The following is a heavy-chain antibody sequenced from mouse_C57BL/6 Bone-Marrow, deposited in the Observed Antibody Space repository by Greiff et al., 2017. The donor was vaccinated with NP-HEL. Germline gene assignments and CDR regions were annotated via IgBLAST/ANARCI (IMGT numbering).Heavy chain of an antibody. CDR1: GYTFTDYY. CDR3: ARRGGYYGSSYVRWYFDV. V-gene: IGHV1-19*01. J-gene: IGHJ1*03. Sequence: SGPVLVKPGASVKMSCKASGYTFTDYYMNWVKQSHGKSLEWIGVINPYNGGTSYNQKFKGKATLTVDKSSSTAYMELNSLTSEDSAVYYCARRGGYYGSSYVRWYFDVWGTGTTVTVSS. CDR2: INPYNGGT. D-gene: IGHD1-1*01.